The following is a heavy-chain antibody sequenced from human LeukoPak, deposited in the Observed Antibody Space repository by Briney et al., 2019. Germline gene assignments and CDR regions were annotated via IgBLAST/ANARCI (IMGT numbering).Heavy chain of an antibody. Sequence: ASVKVSCKASGGTFSSYAINWERQATGQGLEWMGWMNPNSGNTGYAQKFQGRVTMTRNTSISTAYMELSSLRSEDTAVYYCARGRRGYCSGGSCYVYWGQGTLVTVSS. CDR1: GGTFSSYA. CDR3: ARGRRGYCSGGSCYVY. J-gene: IGHJ4*02. D-gene: IGHD2-15*01. CDR2: MNPNSGNT. V-gene: IGHV1-8*02.